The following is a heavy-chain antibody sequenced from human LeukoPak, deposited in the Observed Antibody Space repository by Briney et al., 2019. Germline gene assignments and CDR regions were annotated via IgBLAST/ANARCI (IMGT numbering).Heavy chain of an antibody. CDR3: ARHPIAVAALYGMDV. CDR1: GGTFSSYA. Sequence: SVKVSCKASGGTFSSYAINWVRQAPGQGLEWMGRIIPILGIANYAQKFQGRVTITADKSTSTAYMELSSLRSEDTAVYYCARHPIAVAALYGMDVWGQGTTVTVSS. J-gene: IGHJ6*02. CDR2: IIPILGIA. D-gene: IGHD6-19*01. V-gene: IGHV1-69*04.